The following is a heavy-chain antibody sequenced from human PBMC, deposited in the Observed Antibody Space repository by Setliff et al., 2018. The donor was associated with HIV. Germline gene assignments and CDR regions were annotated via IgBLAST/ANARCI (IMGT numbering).Heavy chain of an antibody. CDR1: GHTFTAYY. CDR2: INPNSGGT. D-gene: IGHD4-17*01. CDR3: ARSAHDYGVDY. Sequence: GASVKVSCKASGHTFTAYYMHWVRQAPGQGLEWMGRINPNSGGTSDAQKFQGRVTMTRDTSISTAYMELSRLRSDDTAVYYCARSAHDYGVDYWGQGTLVTVSS. J-gene: IGHJ4*02. V-gene: IGHV1-2*06.